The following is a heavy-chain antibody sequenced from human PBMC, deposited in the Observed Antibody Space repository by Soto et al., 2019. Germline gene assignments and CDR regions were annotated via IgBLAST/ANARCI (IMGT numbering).Heavy chain of an antibody. CDR1: GFTFTRYS. D-gene: IGHD3-3*01. Sequence: PGGSLRLSCAASGFTFTRYSMNWVRQAPGKGLEWVSSISSTTNYIYYGDSMKGRFTISRDNAKNSLYLQMNSLRAEDTALYYCAAVRFLEWLPSPYYYYGMDVWGQGTAVTVSS. J-gene: IGHJ6*02. V-gene: IGHV3-21*04. CDR2: ISSTTNYI. CDR3: AAVRFLEWLPSPYYYYGMDV.